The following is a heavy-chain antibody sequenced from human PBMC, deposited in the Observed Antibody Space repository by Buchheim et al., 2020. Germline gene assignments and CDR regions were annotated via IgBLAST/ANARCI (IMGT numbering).Heavy chain of an antibody. J-gene: IGHJ4*02. CDR3: ARAKSYYYDFWSGYPLDFDY. CDR2: IYYSGST. D-gene: IGHD3-3*01. V-gene: IGHV4-31*03. Sequence: QVQLQESGPGLVKPSQTLSLTCTVSGGSISSGGYYWSWIRQHPGKGLEWIGYIYYSGSTYYNPSLKSRVTISVGTSKNQFSLKLSSVTAADTAVYYCARAKSYYYDFWSGYPLDFDYWGQGTL. CDR1: GGSISSGGYY.